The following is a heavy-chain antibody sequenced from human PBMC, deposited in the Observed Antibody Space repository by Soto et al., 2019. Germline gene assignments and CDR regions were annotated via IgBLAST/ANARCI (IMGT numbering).Heavy chain of an antibody. CDR2: ILVDGRT. V-gene: IGHV3-23*01. Sequence: GGSLRLSCAASGFICSSYDMSWVRQAPGKGLEWVSTILVDGRTFYVDSVKGRFNISKDSSQKTVYLQMNSLTAGDTALYYCAKATATGGGAFDICGQGTMVTV. CDR3: AKATATGGGAFDI. J-gene: IGHJ3*02. D-gene: IGHD2-8*02. CDR1: GFICSSYD.